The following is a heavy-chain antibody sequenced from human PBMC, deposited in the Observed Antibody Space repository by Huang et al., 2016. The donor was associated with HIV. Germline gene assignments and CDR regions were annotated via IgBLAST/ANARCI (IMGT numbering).Heavy chain of an antibody. CDR3: TRDSVYPNYYDGSGFYFDY. CDR1: GFTFGNYG. CDR2: MRRKDYSETT. J-gene: IGHJ4*02. V-gene: IGHV3-49*05. D-gene: IGHD3-22*01. Sequence: EVQFVESGGGLVKPGRSLRLSCTASGFTFGNYGMSWFRQAPGKGLECVGFMRRKDYSETTEYAASVKGRFTISRDDSKSIAYLQMNSLKPEDTAVYYCTRDSVYPNYYDGSGFYFDYWGQGTLVTVSS.